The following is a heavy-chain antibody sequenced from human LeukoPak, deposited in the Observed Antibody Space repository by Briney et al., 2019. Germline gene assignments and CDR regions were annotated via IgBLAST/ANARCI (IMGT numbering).Heavy chain of an antibody. D-gene: IGHD3-9*01. J-gene: IGHJ4*02. CDR3: AKAPYYDILTGYGY. CDR2: ISYDGNNK. CDR1: GFTFSNFG. V-gene: IGHV3-30*18. Sequence: GGSLRLSCAASGFTFSNFGMHWVRQAPGKGLEWVAVISYDGNNKYYTDSVKGRFTISRDNSKNTLYLQMNSLRAEDTAVYYCAKAPYYDILTGYGYWGQGTLVTVSS.